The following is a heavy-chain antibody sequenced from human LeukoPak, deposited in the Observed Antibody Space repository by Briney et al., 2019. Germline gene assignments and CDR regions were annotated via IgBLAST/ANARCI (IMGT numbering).Heavy chain of an antibody. CDR2: ISSSSSYI. Sequence: GGSLRLSCAASGFTFSSYSMNWVRQAPGKGLEWVSSISSSSSYIYYADSVKGRFTISRDNAKNSLYLQMNSLRAEDTAVYYCARENSSSSRYGMDVWGQGTTVTVSS. D-gene: IGHD6-13*01. CDR1: GFTFSSYS. J-gene: IGHJ6*02. CDR3: ARENSSSSRYGMDV. V-gene: IGHV3-21*01.